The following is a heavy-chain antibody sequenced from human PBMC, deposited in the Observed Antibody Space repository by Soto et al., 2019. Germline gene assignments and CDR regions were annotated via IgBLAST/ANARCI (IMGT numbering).Heavy chain of an antibody. CDR1: GDSFSSNGVA. D-gene: IGHD1-7*01. CDR3: ARGNYSGFDV. CDR2: TYYRSKWYN. J-gene: IGHJ3*01. V-gene: IGHV6-1*01. Sequence: ISGDSFSSNGVAWNWIRQSPSRGLEWLGRTYYRSKWYNDYAVSVKSRITVNPDTYKNQFSLQLSSVTPEDTAVYYCARGNYSGFDVWGQGTMVTVSS.